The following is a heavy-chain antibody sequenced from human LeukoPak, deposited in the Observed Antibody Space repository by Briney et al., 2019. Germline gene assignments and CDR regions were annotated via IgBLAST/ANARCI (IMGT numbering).Heavy chain of an antibody. CDR3: AKGLDIVVPYYAMDV. Sequence: GGSLRLSCAASGFTFSSYAMSWVRQAPGKGLEWVSGISGSGGSTYYADSVKGRFTISRDNSKNTLYLQMNSLRAEDTAVYYCAKGLDIVVPYYAMDVWGQGTTVTVSS. CDR1: GFTFSSYA. D-gene: IGHD2-2*01. J-gene: IGHJ6*02. V-gene: IGHV3-23*01. CDR2: ISGSGGST.